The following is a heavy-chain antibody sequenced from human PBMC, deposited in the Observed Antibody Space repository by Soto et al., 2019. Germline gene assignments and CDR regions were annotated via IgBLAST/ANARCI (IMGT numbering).Heavy chain of an antibody. Sequence: SETLSLTCTVSGGSISSYYWSWIRQPPGKGLEWIGYIYYSGSTNYNPSLKSQVTISVDTSKNQFSLKLSSVTAADTAVYYCARQRLRPYYFDYWGQGTLVTVSS. CDR2: IYYSGST. D-gene: IGHD5-12*01. J-gene: IGHJ4*02. CDR3: ARQRLRPYYFDY. CDR1: GGSISSYY. V-gene: IGHV4-59*08.